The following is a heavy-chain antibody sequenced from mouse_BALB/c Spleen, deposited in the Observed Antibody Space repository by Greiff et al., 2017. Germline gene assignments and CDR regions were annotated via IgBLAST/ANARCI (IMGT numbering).Heavy chain of an antibody. V-gene: IGHV14-4*02. Sequence: VQLQQSGAELVRSGASVKLSCTASGFNIKDYYMHWVKQRPEQGLEWIGWIDPENGDTEYAPKFQGKATMTADTSSSTAYMQLSSLTSEDSAVYFCARSGNYGDYWGQGTTLTVSS. D-gene: IGHD2-1*01. CDR2: IDPENGDT. CDR3: ARSGNYGDY. CDR1: GFNIKDYY. J-gene: IGHJ2*01.